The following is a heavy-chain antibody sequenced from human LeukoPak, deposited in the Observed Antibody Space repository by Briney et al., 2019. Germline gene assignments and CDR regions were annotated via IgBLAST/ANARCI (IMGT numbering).Heavy chain of an antibody. J-gene: IGHJ6*02. CDR2: IYYSGST. Sequence: SETLSLTCTVSGGSIRSSYYYWGWLRQHPGRGLEWIGYIYYSGSTYYNPSLKSRVTISVDTSKNQFSLKLSSVTAADTAVYYCARGNSSSWYYYYYGMDVWGQGTTVTVSS. CDR1: GGSIRSSYYY. V-gene: IGHV4-31*03. CDR3: ARGNSSSWYYYYYGMDV. D-gene: IGHD6-13*01.